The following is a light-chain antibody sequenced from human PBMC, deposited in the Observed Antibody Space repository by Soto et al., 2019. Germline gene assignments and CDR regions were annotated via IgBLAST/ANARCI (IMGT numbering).Light chain of an antibody. CDR3: QQRRSWPPTIT. J-gene: IGKJ5*01. Sequence: EIVLTQSPATLALSPGEIATLSGIASQSVSTYVAWYQQRPRHAPRLVIYDASYRANDIPPRFSASGSGTDFTITISSLEPEDFAVYYCQQRRSWPPTITFGQGKRLEI. V-gene: IGKV3-11*01. CDR1: QSVSTY. CDR2: DAS.